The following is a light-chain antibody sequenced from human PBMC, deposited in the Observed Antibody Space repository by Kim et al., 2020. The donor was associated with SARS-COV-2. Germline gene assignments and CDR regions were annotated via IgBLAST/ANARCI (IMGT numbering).Light chain of an antibody. V-gene: IGLV10-54*01. CDR3: GAWESSLSAYV. Sequence: TATTTRHGNSKNVGNQGAGWGQERQGHPPKPLAHREEKRAPGNSERFTASRAGNTGPLNITGLQPEDEAEYYCGAWESSLSAYVFGTGTKVTVL. CDR2: REE. J-gene: IGLJ1*01. CDR1: SKNVGNQG.